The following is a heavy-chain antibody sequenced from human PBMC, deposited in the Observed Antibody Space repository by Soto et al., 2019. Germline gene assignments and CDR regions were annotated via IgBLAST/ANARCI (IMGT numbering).Heavy chain of an antibody. CDR1: VWSFIGYY. CDR2: INHSGST. V-gene: IGHV4-34*01. J-gene: IGHJ6*04. Sequence: SETLSLTCSFYVWSFIGYYCSLILQPPGNWLEWIVEINHSGSTNYNPSLKSRVTISVDTSKNQFSLKLSSVTAADTAVYYCARVGFGADRQSYYYGMEVWGKGNTVNVSS. CDR3: ARVGFGADRQSYYYGMEV. D-gene: IGHD6-6*01.